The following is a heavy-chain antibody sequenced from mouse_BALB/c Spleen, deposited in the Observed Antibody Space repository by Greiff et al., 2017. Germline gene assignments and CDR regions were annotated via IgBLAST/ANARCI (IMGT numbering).Heavy chain of an antibody. Sequence: QVTLKVSGPGILQPSQTLSLTCSFSGFSLCSFGMGVSWIRQPSGKGLEWLAHIYWDDDKRYNPSLKGRLTISKDTSSNQVFLKITSVDTADTATYYCARRYGYDYYAMDYRGQGTSVTDSS. CDR3: ARRYGYDYYAMDY. V-gene: IGHV8-12*01. CDR2: IYWDDDK. D-gene: IGHD2-2*01. J-gene: IGHJ4*01. CDR1: GFSLCSFGMG.